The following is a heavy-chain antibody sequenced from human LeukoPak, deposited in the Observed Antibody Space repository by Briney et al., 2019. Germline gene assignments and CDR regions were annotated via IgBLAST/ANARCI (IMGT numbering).Heavy chain of an antibody. D-gene: IGHD1-1*01. CDR3: ATGPRDNWFDP. CDR1: GYSIRSGDY. V-gene: IGHV4-38-2*02. CDR2: IYHSGST. Sequence: SETLSLTCTVSGYSIRSGDYWGWIRQPPGKGLEWIGNIYHSGSTYYNPSLKSRVIISVDTSKNHFSLKLSSVTAADTAVYYCATGPRDNWFDPWGQGTLVTVSS. J-gene: IGHJ5*02.